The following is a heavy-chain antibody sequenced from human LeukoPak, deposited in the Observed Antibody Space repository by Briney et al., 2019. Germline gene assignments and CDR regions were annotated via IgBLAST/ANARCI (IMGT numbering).Heavy chain of an antibody. CDR3: ARASGDSSGYYAPWFDP. Sequence: SETLSLTCTVSGYSISSGYYWGWIQQPPGKGLEWIGSIYHSGSTYYNPSLKSRVTISVDTSKNQFSLKLSSVTAADTAVYYCARASGDSSGYYAPWFDPWAREPWSPSPQ. D-gene: IGHD3-22*01. CDR2: IYHSGST. V-gene: IGHV4-38-2*02. J-gene: IGHJ5*02. CDR1: GYSISSGYY.